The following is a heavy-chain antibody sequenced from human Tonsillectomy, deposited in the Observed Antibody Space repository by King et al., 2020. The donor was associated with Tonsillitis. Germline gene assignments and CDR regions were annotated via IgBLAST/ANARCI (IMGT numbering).Heavy chain of an antibody. V-gene: IGHV3-15*01. CDR2: IKSKTVGGTT. CDR3: NRVGDLDWFDH. Sequence: VQLVESGGGLVKPGGSLRLSCAASGFTFSNAWMSWVRQAPGKGLEWVGRIKSKTVGGTTDYAAPVKGRFTISRDDSKNTLYLQMNSLTTEDTAVYYCNRVGDLDWFDHWGQGTLVTVSS. CDR1: GFTFSNAW. J-gene: IGHJ5*02. D-gene: IGHD3-16*01.